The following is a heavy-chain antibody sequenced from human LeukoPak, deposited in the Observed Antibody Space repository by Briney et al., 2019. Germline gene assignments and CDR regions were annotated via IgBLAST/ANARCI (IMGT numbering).Heavy chain of an antibody. D-gene: IGHD7-27*01. J-gene: IGHJ6*03. CDR2: IIPIFGTA. CDR1: GGTFSSYA. CDR3: ASRSDWGSLYYYYMDV. V-gene: IGHV1-69*05. Sequence: SVKVSCKASGGTFSSYAVSWVRQAPGQGLEWMGGIIPIFGTANYAQKFQDRVTITTDESTSTAYMELSSLRSEDTAVYYCASRSDWGSLYYYYMDVWGKGTTVTVSS.